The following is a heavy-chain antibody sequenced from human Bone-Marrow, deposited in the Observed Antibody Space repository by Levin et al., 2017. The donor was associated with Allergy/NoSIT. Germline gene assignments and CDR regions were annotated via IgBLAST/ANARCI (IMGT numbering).Heavy chain of an antibody. J-gene: IGHJ3*02. CDR2: ISSSSSTI. Sequence: GESLKISCAASGFTFSSYSMNWVRQAPGKGLEWVSYISSSSSTIYYADSVKGRFTISRDNAKNSLYLQMNSLRAEDTAVYYCARRWDIAAAGRDAFDIWGQGTMVTVSS. V-gene: IGHV3-48*04. CDR3: ARRWDIAAAGRDAFDI. CDR1: GFTFSSYS. D-gene: IGHD6-13*01.